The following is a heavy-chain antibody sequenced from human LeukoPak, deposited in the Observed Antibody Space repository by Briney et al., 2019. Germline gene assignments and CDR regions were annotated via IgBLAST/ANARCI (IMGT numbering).Heavy chain of an antibody. Sequence: GGSLRLSCAASGFTFSSYAMSWVRQAPGKGLEWVSVISGSGGSTYYADSVKGRFTISRDNSKNTLYLQMNSLRAEDTAVYYCAKSLGGIVLIKGSGPFDYWGQGTLVTVSS. CDR3: AKSLGGIVLIKGSGPFDY. J-gene: IGHJ4*02. D-gene: IGHD2/OR15-2a*01. V-gene: IGHV3-23*01. CDR2: ISGSGGST. CDR1: GFTFSSYA.